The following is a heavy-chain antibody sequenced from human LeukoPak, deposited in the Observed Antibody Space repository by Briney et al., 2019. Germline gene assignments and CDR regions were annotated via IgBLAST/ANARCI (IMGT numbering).Heavy chain of an antibody. V-gene: IGHV3-48*04. CDR1: GFTFSSYS. CDR2: ISSSSSTI. D-gene: IGHD3-9*01. Sequence: GGSLRLSCAASGFTFSSYSMNWVRQAPGKGLEWVSYISSSSSTIYYADSVKGRFTISRDNAENSLYLQMNSLRAEDTAVYYCARDGDGTYDILTSYCFDYWGQGTQVAVSS. J-gene: IGHJ4*02. CDR3: ARDGDGTYDILTSYCFDY.